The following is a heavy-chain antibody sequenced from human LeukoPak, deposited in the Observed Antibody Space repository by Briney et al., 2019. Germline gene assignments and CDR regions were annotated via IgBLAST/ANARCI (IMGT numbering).Heavy chain of an antibody. D-gene: IGHD6-13*01. CDR1: GGSISSGGYY. CDR3: AARGSTAAAGTLWENYYYYYYMDV. V-gene: IGHV4-61*08. CDR2: IYYSGST. J-gene: IGHJ6*03. Sequence: SETLSLTCTVSGGSISSGGYYWSWIRQPPGKGLEWIGYIYYSGSTNYNPSLKSRVTISVDTSKNQFSLKLSSVTAADTAVYYCAARGSTAAAGTLWENYYYYYYMDVWGKGTTVTVSS.